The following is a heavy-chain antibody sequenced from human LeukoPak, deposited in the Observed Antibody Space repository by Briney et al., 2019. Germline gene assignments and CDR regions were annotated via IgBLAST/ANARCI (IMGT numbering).Heavy chain of an antibody. V-gene: IGHV3-21*01. CDR1: GFTFSSYD. D-gene: IGHD2-15*01. J-gene: IGHJ4*02. CDR3: ARDSPGYCSGGSCYGPFDY. Sequence: PGGSPRLSCAASGFTFSSYDINWVRQAPGKGLEWVSSISSSSSYIYYADSVKGRFTISRDNAKNSLYLQMNSLRAEDTAVYYCARDSPGYCSGGSCYGPFDYWGQGTLVTVSS. CDR2: ISSSSSYI.